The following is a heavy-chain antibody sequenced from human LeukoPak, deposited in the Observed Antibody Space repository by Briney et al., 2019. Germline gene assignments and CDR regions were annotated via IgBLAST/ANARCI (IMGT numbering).Heavy chain of an antibody. CDR1: GGSISSYY. D-gene: IGHD3/OR15-3a*01. V-gene: IGHV4-59*01. CDR2: IYYSGST. Sequence: SETLSLTCTVSGGSISSYYWSWIRQPPGKGLEWIGYIYYSGSTNYNPSLKSRVTISVVTSKNQFSLKLSSVTAAGTAVYYCARVAGTGSFDYWGQGTLVTVSS. J-gene: IGHJ4*02. CDR3: ARVAGTGSFDY.